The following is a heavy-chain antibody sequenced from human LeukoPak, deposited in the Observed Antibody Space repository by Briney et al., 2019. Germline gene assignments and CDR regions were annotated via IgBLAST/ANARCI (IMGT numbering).Heavy chain of an antibody. J-gene: IGHJ6*03. V-gene: IGHV3-7*01. D-gene: IGHD6-19*01. CDR1: GFTFSSYW. Sequence: GGSLRLSCAASGFTFSSYWMSWVRQAPGKGLEWVANIKQDGSEKYYVDSVKGRFTISRDNAKNSRYLQMNSLRAEDTAVYYCARDHKKQWLPSQNYYYMDVWGKGTTVTVSS. CDR3: ARDHKKQWLPSQNYYYMDV. CDR2: IKQDGSEK.